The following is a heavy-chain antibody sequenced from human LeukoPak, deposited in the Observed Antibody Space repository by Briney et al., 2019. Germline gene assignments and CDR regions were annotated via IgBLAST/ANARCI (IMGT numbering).Heavy chain of an antibody. D-gene: IGHD1-26*01. CDR2: IYYSGST. CDR1: GGSISSYY. J-gene: IGHJ4*02. Sequence: SETPSLTCTVCGGSISSYYWSWIRQPPGKGLEWIGYIYYSGSTNYNPSLKSRVTISVDTSKNQFSLKLSSVTAADTAVYYGASGVQVGATPYFDYWGQGTLVTVSS. CDR3: ASGVQVGATPYFDY. V-gene: IGHV4-59*01.